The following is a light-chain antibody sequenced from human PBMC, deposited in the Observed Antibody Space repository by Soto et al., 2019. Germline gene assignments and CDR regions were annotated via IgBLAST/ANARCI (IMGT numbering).Light chain of an antibody. V-gene: IGKV1-13*02. CDR1: QGISSA. Sequence: AIQLTQSPSSLSASVGDRVTITCRASQGISSALACYQQKPGKAPKLLIYDASSLESGVTSRFSGSGSGTDFTLTISSLQPEDFATYYCQQFNSYPLTFGGGTKVEI. CDR2: DAS. J-gene: IGKJ4*01. CDR3: QQFNSYPLT.